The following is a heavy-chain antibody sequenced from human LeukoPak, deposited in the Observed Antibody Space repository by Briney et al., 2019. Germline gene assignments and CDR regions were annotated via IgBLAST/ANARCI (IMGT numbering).Heavy chain of an antibody. Sequence: NPSETLSLTCAVYGGSFSGYYWSWIRQPPGKGLEWIGEINHSGSTNYNPSLKSRVTISVDTSKNQFSLKLGSVTAADTAVYYCASGGLSYFDYWGQGTLVTVSS. CDR2: INHSGST. V-gene: IGHV4-34*09. D-gene: IGHD3-16*02. CDR1: GGSFSGYY. J-gene: IGHJ4*02. CDR3: ASGGLSYFDY.